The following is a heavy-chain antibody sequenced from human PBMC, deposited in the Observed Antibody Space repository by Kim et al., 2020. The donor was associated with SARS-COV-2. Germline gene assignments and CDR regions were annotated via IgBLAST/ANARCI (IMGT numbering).Heavy chain of an antibody. V-gene: IGHV1-3*01. Sequence: SRKFQDRVTFTSDTSANTAYMGMSSLRSEDTAVYFCARDAIPVVARSVFDYWGQGTLVTVSA. J-gene: IGHJ4*02. CDR3: ARDAIPVVARSVFDY. D-gene: IGHD2-21*01.